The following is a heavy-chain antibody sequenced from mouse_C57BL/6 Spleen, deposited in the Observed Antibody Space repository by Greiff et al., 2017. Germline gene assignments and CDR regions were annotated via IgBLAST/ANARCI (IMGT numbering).Heavy chain of an antibody. J-gene: IGHJ1*03. V-gene: IGHV1-39*01. CDR3: ARSKAYYSNYGYFDV. D-gene: IGHD2-5*01. Sequence: EVQVVESGPELVKPGASVKISCKASGYSFTDYNMNWVKQSNGKSLEWIGVINPNYGTTSYNQKFKGKATLTVDQSSSTAYMQLNSLTSEDSAVYYCARSKAYYSNYGYFDVWGTGTTVTVSS. CDR1: GYSFTDYN. CDR2: INPNYGTT.